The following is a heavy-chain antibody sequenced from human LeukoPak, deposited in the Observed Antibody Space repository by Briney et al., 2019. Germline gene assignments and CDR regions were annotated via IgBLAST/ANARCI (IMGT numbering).Heavy chain of an antibody. CDR3: ARDLPSSSSGFDY. D-gene: IGHD6-6*01. V-gene: IGHV4-30-2*01. CDR2: IYHSGST. J-gene: IGHJ4*02. Sequence: SETLSLTCAVSGGSISSGGYYWSWIRQPPGKGLEWIGYIYHSGSTYYNPSLKSRVTISVDRSKNQFSLKLSSVTAADTAVYYCARDLPSSSSGFDYWGQGTLVTVSS. CDR1: GGSISSGGYY.